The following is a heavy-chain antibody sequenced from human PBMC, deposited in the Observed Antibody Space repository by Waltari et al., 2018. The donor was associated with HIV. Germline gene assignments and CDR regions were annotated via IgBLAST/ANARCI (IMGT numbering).Heavy chain of an antibody. Sequence: EMQLVESGGGLVQPGGSLRLSCVASGFTFSRYEMNWVRQVPGRGLEVISYIGSSGKTISYADSVKGRVTFSRDNAKKSLFLQMSSLRVEDTAVYWCARVNQVLYYGMDVWGQGTTVTVSS. J-gene: IGHJ6*02. D-gene: IGHD2-2*02. CDR1: GFTFSRYE. CDR2: IGSSGKTI. CDR3: ARVNQVLYYGMDV. V-gene: IGHV3-48*03.